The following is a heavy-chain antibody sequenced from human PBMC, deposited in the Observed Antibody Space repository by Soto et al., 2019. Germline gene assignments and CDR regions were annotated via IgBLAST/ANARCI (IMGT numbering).Heavy chain of an antibody. CDR1: GFTFSSYW. V-gene: IGHV3-74*01. Sequence: EVQLVESGGGLVQPGGSLRLSCAASGFTFSSYWMHWVRQAPGKGLVWVSRINSDGSSTSYADSVKGRFTISRDNAKNTLYLQLNSLRAEDTAVYYCARDKRGPWYFDLWGRGTLITVSS. CDR3: ARDKRGPWYFDL. CDR2: INSDGSST. J-gene: IGHJ2*01.